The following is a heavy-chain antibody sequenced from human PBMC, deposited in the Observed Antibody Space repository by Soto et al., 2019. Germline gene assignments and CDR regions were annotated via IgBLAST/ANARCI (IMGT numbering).Heavy chain of an antibody. Sequence: GGSVKVSCKASGYTFTSYGISWVRQAPGQGLEWMGWISAYNGNTNYAQKLQGRVTMTTDTSTSTAYMELRSLRSDDTAVYYCARGDWLWDYGDYLGLDYWGQGTLVTVSS. CDR1: GYTFTSYG. V-gene: IGHV1-18*01. J-gene: IGHJ4*02. D-gene: IGHD4-17*01. CDR3: ARGDWLWDYGDYLGLDY. CDR2: ISAYNGNT.